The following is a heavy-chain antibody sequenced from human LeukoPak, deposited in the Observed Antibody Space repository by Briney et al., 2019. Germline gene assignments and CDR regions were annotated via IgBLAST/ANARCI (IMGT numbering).Heavy chain of an antibody. Sequence: SETLSLTCTVSGGSISSYYWSWNRQPPGKGLEWIGYIYYSGSTNYNPSLKSRVTISVDTSKNQFSLKLSSVTAADAAVYYCAREGSGNFNFDYWGQGTLVTVSS. CDR1: GGSISSYY. D-gene: IGHD4-23*01. J-gene: IGHJ4*02. V-gene: IGHV4-59*01. CDR3: AREGSGNFNFDY. CDR2: IYYSGST.